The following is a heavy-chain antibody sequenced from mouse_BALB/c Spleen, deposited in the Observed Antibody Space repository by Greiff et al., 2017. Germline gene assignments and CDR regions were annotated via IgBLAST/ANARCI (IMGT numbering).Heavy chain of an antibody. CDR1: GFTFSSYT. Sequence: EVKLVESGGGLVKPGGSLKLSCAASGFTFSSYTMSWVRQTPEKRLEWVATISSGGSYTYYPDSVKGRFTISRDNAKNTLYLQMSSLKSEDTAMYYCTREVMDYWGQGTSVTVSS. J-gene: IGHJ4*01. V-gene: IGHV5-6-4*01. CDR3: TREVMDY. CDR2: ISSGGSYT.